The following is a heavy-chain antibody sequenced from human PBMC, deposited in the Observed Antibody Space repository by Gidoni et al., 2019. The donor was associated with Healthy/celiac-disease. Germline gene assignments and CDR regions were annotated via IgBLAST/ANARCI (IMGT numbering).Heavy chain of an antibody. V-gene: IGHV1-2*02. CDR1: GYTFTGYD. J-gene: IGHJ5*02. CDR2: INPNGGGT. CDR3: TRALYNGGSFDP. D-gene: IGHD1-20*01. Sequence: QVQLVQSGAEVKKPGASVKVSCKAAGYTFTGYDMRWVRQAPGQGLEWMGWINPNGGGTNYAQKFQGSITMARDTSISTAYVVLSRLTSDDTAVYYCTRALYNGGSFDPWGQGTLVTVSS.